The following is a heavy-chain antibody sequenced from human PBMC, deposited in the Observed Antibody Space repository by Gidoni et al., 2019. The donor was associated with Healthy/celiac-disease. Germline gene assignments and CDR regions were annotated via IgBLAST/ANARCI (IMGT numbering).Heavy chain of an antibody. J-gene: IGHJ5*02. V-gene: IGHV4-38-2*02. CDR2: IYHSGST. CDR3: ARVIVVVVAATNWFDP. Sequence: QPQLPESGSGLVKPSEALSLTCPVSVYSIRSGDYWGWIRQPPGKGQEWIGSIYHSGSTYYNPSLKSRVTISADTSKNQFSLKLSSVTAADTAVYYCARVIVVVVAATNWFDPWGQGTLVTVSS. D-gene: IGHD2-15*01. CDR1: VYSIRSGDY.